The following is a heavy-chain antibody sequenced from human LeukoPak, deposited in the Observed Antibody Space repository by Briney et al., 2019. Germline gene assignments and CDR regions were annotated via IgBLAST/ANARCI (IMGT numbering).Heavy chain of an antibody. D-gene: IGHD3-10*01. J-gene: IGHJ6*02. CDR1: GFTFSSYA. V-gene: IGHV3-23*01. Sequence: PGGSLRLSCAASGFTFSSYAMSWARQAPGKGLEWVSAISGSGGSTYYADSVKGRFTISRDNSKNTLYLQMNSLRAEDTAVYYCAKDPVPLWFGESLYYYYGMDVWGQGTTVTVSS. CDR3: AKDPVPLWFGESLYYYYGMDV. CDR2: ISGSGGST.